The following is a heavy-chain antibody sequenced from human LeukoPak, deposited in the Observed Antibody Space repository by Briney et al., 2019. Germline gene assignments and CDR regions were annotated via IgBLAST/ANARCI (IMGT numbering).Heavy chain of an antibody. CDR2: INHEGTEK. CDR1: GFSFSRAW. J-gene: IGHJ4*02. V-gene: IGHV3-7*05. CDR3: ATGGHYYGN. Sequence: GGSLRLSCAASGFSFSRAWMSWLRRAPGKGLEWVAYINHEGTEKDYLDSVRGRFTISRDNARNSLFLHMNSLRAEDTAIYYCATGGHYYGNWGQGTLVTVSS. D-gene: IGHD3-10*01.